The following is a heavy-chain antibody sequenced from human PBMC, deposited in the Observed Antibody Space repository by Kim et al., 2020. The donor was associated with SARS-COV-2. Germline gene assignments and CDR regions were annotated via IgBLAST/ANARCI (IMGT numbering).Heavy chain of an antibody. CDR3: ARDLTGGYGDYGGFNYYYYGRDV. D-gene: IGHD4-17*01. Sequence: ASVKVSCKASGYTFTSYYMHWVRQAPGQGLEWMGLINPTIGSTSYAQKLQGRVAMTRDTSTSTVYMELSSLRSEDTAVYYCARDLTGGYGDYGGFNYYYYGRDVWGQGTTVTVSS. CDR1: GYTFTSYY. V-gene: IGHV1-46*01. J-gene: IGHJ6*02. CDR2: INPTIGST.